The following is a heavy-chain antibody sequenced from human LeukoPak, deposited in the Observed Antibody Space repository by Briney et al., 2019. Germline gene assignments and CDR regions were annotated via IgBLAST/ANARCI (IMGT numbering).Heavy chain of an antibody. J-gene: IGHJ4*02. CDR2: MNPNSGNT. Sequence: ASVKVSCKASGYTFTSYDINWVRQATGQGLEWMGWMNPNSGNTGYAQKFQGRVTMTRNTSISTAYMELSNLRSDDTAVYYCARGDTMIVVVYYFDYWGQGTLVTVSS. CDR1: GYTFTSYD. V-gene: IGHV1-8*01. CDR3: ARGDTMIVVVYYFDY. D-gene: IGHD3-22*01.